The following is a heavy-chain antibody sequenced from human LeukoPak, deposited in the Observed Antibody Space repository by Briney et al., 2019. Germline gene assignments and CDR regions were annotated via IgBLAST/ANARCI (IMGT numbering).Heavy chain of an antibody. CDR3: ARGKMSSFDY. D-gene: IGHD6-6*01. CDR2: TYYRSKWYD. J-gene: IGHJ4*02. CDR1: GDSVSSNSVA. V-gene: IGHV6-1*01. Sequence: SQTLSLTCAISGDSVSSNSVAWNWIRQSPSRGLEWLGRTYYRSKWYDDYALSVKSRVTINPDTSNNQFSLQLNSVTPEDTAVYYCARGKMSSFDYWGQGTLVTVSS.